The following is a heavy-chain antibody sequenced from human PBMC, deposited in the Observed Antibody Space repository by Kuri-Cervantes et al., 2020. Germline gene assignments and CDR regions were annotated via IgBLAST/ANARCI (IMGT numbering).Heavy chain of an antibody. D-gene: IGHD6-13*01. V-gene: IGHV3-48*01. J-gene: IGHJ4*02. CDR1: GFTFSYHN. CDR3: AREQYSSSWYYFNY. Sequence: GESLKISCAASGFTFSYHNMNWVRQAPGKGLECVSSITSSGNTIYYADSVKGRFTISRDNSKNTLYLQMNSLRAEDTAVYYCAREQYSSSWYYFNYWGQGTLVTVSS. CDR2: ITSSGNTI.